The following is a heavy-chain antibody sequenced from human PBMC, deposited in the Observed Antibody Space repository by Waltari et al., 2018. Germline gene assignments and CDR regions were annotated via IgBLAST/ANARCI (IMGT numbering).Heavy chain of an antibody. D-gene: IGHD6-19*01. CDR3: AESDSGSWQYFFNS. J-gene: IGHJ4*02. CDR2: VYSTGAT. CDR1: AASLRGHY. Sequence: QMKLLESGPGLVKPSETLSLTCTVSAASLRGHYWSWIRQPAGKGLEGIGRVYSTGATNYNPSLGRRATISVDTARKQVSLKLTAVTAADTAMYFCAESDSGSWQYFFNSWGQGALVTVSS. V-gene: IGHV4-4*07.